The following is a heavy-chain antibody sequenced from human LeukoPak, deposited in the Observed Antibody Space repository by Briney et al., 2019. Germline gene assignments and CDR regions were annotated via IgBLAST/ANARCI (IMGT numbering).Heavy chain of an antibody. Sequence: PSETLSLTCAVSGYSISSGYYWGWIRQPPGKGLDWIGRIYTSGSTNYNPSLKSRVTMSVDTPKNQFSLKLSSVTAADTAVYYCARDLAYYYDSSGYYSLFDYWGQGTLVTVSS. CDR3: ARDLAYYYDSSGYYSLFDY. CDR1: GYSISSGYY. J-gene: IGHJ4*02. CDR2: IYTSGST. D-gene: IGHD3-22*01. V-gene: IGHV4-38-2*02.